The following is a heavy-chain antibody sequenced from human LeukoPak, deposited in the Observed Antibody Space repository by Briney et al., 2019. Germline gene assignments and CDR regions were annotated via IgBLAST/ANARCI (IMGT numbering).Heavy chain of an antibody. V-gene: IGHV4-31*03. D-gene: IGHD3-16*01. CDR1: GGSISSGDYY. J-gene: IGHJ4*02. Sequence: SQTLSLTCTVSGGSISSGDYYWSWIRQHPGKGLEWIGYIYYSGSSYYNPSLKSRVTISVDTSKNQFALKLSSVTAADTAVYYCARGRYGWLPFDYWGQGTLVTVSS. CDR2: IYYSGSS. CDR3: ARGRYGWLPFDY.